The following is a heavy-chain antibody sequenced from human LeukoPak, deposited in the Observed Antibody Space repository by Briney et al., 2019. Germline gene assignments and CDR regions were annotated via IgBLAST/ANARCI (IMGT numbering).Heavy chain of an antibody. CDR3: AKGAYP. CDR1: GFTFSSYA. J-gene: IGHJ5*02. Sequence: GGSLRLSCAASGFTFSSYAMSWVRQAPGKGVEWVSAISGSGGSTYYAASVKGRFTISRDKSKNPLYMQMNSLRAQDAAVSYCAKGAYPWGQGTLVTVSS. V-gene: IGHV3-23*01. CDR2: ISGSGGST.